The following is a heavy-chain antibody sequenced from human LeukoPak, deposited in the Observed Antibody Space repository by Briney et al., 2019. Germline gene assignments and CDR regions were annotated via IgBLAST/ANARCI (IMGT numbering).Heavy chain of an antibody. J-gene: IGHJ4*02. CDR3: ARDDRTVADPFDY. V-gene: IGHV1-2*06. CDR1: GYIFTDYF. D-gene: IGHD6-19*01. Sequence: ASVKVSCQTSGYIFTDYFIHWVRQAPGQGLEWMGRINPNSGGTNYAQKFQGRVTMTRDTSISTAYMELSRLRSDDTAVYYCARDDRTVADPFDYWGQGTLVTVSS. CDR2: INPNSGGT.